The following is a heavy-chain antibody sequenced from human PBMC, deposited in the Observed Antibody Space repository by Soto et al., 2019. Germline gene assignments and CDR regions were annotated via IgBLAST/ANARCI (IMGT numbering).Heavy chain of an antibody. CDR1: GSTFTSYD. CDR2: MNPNSGNT. CDR3: ARGGRYCDWSRYYYYGMDV. J-gene: IGHJ6*02. V-gene: IGHV1-8*01. Sequence: ASVKVSCKASGSTFTSYDINWVRQATGKGLEGMGWMNPNSGNTGYEQRFQGRFTMTRTTSISTAYMELSSLRSEDTSVYYCARGGRYCDWSRYYYYGMDVWGQGTTVTVSS. D-gene: IGHD3-9*01.